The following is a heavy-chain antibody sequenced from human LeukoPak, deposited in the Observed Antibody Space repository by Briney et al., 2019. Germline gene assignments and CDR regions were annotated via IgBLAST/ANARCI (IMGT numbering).Heavy chain of an antibody. CDR3: ARHGYSYGSDFDY. Sequence: GESLQISCKGSGYSFTSYWIGWVRQLPVKGLEWMGIIYPGDSDTRYSPSFQGQVTTSADKSISTAYLQWSSLKASDTAMYYCARHGYSYGSDFDYWGQGTLVTVSS. J-gene: IGHJ4*02. CDR2: IYPGDSDT. D-gene: IGHD5-18*01. CDR1: GYSFTSYW. V-gene: IGHV5-51*01.